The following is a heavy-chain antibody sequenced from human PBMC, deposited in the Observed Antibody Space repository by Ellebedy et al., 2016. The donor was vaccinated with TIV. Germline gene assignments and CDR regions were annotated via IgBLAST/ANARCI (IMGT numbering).Heavy chain of an antibody. CDR3: AKYSGSYYKFDH. CDR1: GLTFSDHH. Sequence: GEPLKISCAASGLTFSDHHMDWVRQAPGRGLEWLAVISYDGSDKSYGDSVKGRFTISRDNSKNTLYLQMSSLRVEDTAVYYCAKYSGSYYKFDHWGQGTLVTVSS. V-gene: IGHV3-30*18. CDR2: ISYDGSDK. J-gene: IGHJ4*02. D-gene: IGHD1-26*01.